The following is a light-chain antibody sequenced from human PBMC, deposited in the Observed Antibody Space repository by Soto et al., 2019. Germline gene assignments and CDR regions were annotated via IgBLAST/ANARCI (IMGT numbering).Light chain of an antibody. J-gene: IGKJ2*01. CDR2: KAS. CDR1: QDIKKD. V-gene: IGKV1-6*01. Sequence: AIQMTQSPSSLAASVGDGVTLTCRASQDIKKDLVWYQQKPGKVPKLRIYKASGLQSGVPSRFNGSGAGTDFTLTISGLQPEDFATYYCLQDYNYPYTFGQGTKLEIK. CDR3: LQDYNYPYT.